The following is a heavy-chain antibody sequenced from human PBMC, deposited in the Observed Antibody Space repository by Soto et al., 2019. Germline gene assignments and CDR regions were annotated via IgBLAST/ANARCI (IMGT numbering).Heavy chain of an antibody. CDR1: GFTFSSYA. CDR2: ISGSGGST. J-gene: IGHJ4*02. CDR3: AKGELRLSFFDY. V-gene: IGHV3-23*01. Sequence: PVGSLRLSCAASGFTFSSYAMSWVRQAPGKGLEWVSAISGSGGSTYYADSVKGRFTISRDNSKNTLYLQMNSLRAEDTAVYYCAKGELRLSFFDYWGQGTLVTVSS. D-gene: IGHD1-26*01.